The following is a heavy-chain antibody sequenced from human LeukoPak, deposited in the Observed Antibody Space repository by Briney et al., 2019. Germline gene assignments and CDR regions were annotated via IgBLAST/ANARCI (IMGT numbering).Heavy chain of an antibody. V-gene: IGHV3-48*03. Sequence: PGGSLRLSWEASGFIFSGYDMNWVRQAPGKGLEWIAHIGSSSRTIYYGDSVKGRFTISRDNAKNSLYLQMNSLRAEDTAVYYCVKVGVSGSYPHYWGQGTRVTVSS. D-gene: IGHD3-16*02. CDR1: GFIFSGYD. J-gene: IGHJ4*02. CDR3: VKVGVSGSYPHY. CDR2: IGSSSRTI.